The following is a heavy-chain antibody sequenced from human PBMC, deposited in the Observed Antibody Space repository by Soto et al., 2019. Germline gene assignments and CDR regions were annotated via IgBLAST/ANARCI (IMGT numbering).Heavy chain of an antibody. CDR2: ISGSGGST. J-gene: IGHJ4*02. CDR3: ATAPASETLCFGELLYPPYFHY. D-gene: IGHD3-10*01. CDR1: GFTFSSYA. V-gene: IGHV3-23*01. Sequence: EVQLLESGGGLVQPGGSLRLSCAASGFTFSSYAMSWVRQAPGKGLEWVSAISGSGGSTYYADSVKGRFTISRDNSKNPLHLPMNSLRAEATAVYYCATAPASETLCFGELLYPPYFHYWGQGPLVTVSS.